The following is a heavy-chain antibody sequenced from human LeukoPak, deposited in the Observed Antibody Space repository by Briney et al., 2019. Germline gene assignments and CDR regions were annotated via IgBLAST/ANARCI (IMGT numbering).Heavy chain of an antibody. J-gene: IGHJ5*02. V-gene: IGHV4-39*07. CDR3: ARDDLRSDWFDP. CDR2: IDYSGTT. Sequence: SETLSLTCSVSGGSISSRSYSWGWIRQPPGKGLEWIGNIDYSGTTYYTPSLKSRITISVDTSKNQFFLRLSSVTAADTAVYYCARDDLRSDWFDPWGQGTLVIVSS. CDR1: GGSISSRSYS.